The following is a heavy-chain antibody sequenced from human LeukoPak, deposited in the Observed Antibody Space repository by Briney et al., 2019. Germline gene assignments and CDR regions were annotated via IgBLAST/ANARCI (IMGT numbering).Heavy chain of an antibody. V-gene: IGHV5-51*01. CDR1: GYTFTSYW. D-gene: IGHD3-10*01. Sequence: PGESLKISCKGSGYTFTSYWIGWVRQMPGKGLEWMGIINPADSDTRYSPSFQGQVTISANKSISTAYLQWSSLKASDSAMYYCARLPLFGIPIDYWGQGTLVTVSS. CDR3: ARLPLFGIPIDY. J-gene: IGHJ4*02. CDR2: INPADSDT.